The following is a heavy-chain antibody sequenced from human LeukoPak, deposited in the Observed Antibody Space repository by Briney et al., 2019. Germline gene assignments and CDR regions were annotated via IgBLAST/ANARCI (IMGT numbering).Heavy chain of an antibody. CDR2: IYYSGST. V-gene: IGHV4-34*01. D-gene: IGHD2-21*02. J-gene: IGHJ4*02. CDR1: GGSFSGYY. Sequence: PSETLSLTCAVYGGSFSGYYWSWIRQPPGKGLEWIGSIYYSGSTYYNPSLKSRVTISVDTSKNQFSLKLSSVTAADTAVYYCARGPRGDAYYFDYWGQGTLITVSS. CDR3: ARGPRGDAYYFDY.